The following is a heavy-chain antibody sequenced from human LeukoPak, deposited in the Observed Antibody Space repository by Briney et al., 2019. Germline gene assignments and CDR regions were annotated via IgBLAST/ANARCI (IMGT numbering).Heavy chain of an antibody. CDR3: ARPSTYYYGMDV. Sequence: GGSLRLSCAASGFTVSRNYMSWVRQAPGKGLEWVSVIYSGGSTYYADSVKGRFTISRDNSKNTLYPQMNSLRAEDTAVYYYARPSTYYYGMDVSGQGTTFTAS. V-gene: IGHV3-66*01. D-gene: IGHD2-2*01. J-gene: IGHJ6*02. CDR1: GFTVSRNY. CDR2: IYSGGST.